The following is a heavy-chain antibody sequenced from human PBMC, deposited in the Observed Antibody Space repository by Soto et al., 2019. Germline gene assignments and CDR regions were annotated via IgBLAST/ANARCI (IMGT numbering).Heavy chain of an antibody. J-gene: IGHJ5*02. CDR1: GGYFNDNY. CDR3: ATSLWFGTQVEL. D-gene: IGHD3-10*01. Sequence: QVQLQQWGAGLLKPSETLSLSCAVYGGYFNDNYYTWFRQPPGKGLEWIGEISRSGTTKYIPSLKSRASISFDTSKPQVALKVTSVTAADTAVYYCATSLWFGTQVELWGQGAIVTVSS. V-gene: IGHV4-34*01. CDR2: ISRSGTT.